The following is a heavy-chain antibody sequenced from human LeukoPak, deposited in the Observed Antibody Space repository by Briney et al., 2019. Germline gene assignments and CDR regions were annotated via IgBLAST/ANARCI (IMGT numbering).Heavy chain of an antibody. CDR3: VKDSGSGGYFYY. J-gene: IGHJ4*02. Sequence: PGGSLRLSCAASGFTLSNRYMDWVRQAPGKGLEWVARTAQKFNSNTTYYAASVKGRFAISRADSKNSLYLQMHSTNADDTAVYYRVKDSGSGGYFYYEGRGDLVTVSA. D-gene: IGHD1-26*01. CDR2: TAQKFNSNTT. V-gene: IGHV3-72*01. CDR1: GFTLSNRY.